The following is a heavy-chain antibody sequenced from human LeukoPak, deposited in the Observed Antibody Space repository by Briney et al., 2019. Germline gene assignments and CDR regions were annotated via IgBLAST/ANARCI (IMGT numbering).Heavy chain of an antibody. CDR2: INPNSGDR. J-gene: IGHJ3*02. CDR3: ARDVSGISSATDTFDM. CDR1: GYTLTAYY. Sequence: SVKVSCTASGYTLTAYYMHWVRQAPGQGLGWVGRINPNSGDRNYAQKFQGRVPMTRDTYMSTVYMELTGLRADDTAVYYYARDVSGISSATDTFDMWGQGTVVTVSS. D-gene: IGHD1-14*01. V-gene: IGHV1-2*06.